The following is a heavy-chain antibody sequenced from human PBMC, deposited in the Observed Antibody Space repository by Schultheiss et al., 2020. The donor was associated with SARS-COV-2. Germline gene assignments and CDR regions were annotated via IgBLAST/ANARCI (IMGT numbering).Heavy chain of an antibody. V-gene: IGHV4-59*08. J-gene: IGHJ4*02. CDR1: GGSISSYY. CDR2: IYYSGST. D-gene: IGHD3-22*01. CDR3: ARHFYDSSGYFDY. Sequence: GSLRLSCTVSGGSISSYYWSWIRQPPGKGLEWIGYIYYSGSTNYNPSLKSRVTISVDTSKNQFSLKLSSVTAADTAVYYCARHFYDSSGYFDYWGQGTLVTVSS.